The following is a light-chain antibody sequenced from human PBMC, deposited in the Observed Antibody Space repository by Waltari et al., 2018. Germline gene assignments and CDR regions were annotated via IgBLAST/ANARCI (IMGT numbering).Light chain of an antibody. V-gene: IGKV3-20*01. CDR1: QSVLSYY. J-gene: IGKJ5*01. CDR2: GAS. CDR3: QQYGASAIT. Sequence: EIVLTQSPGTLSLSPGETATLSCRASQSVLSYYLAWYQQKPGQAHRLLIYGASSRTTGIPDRFSGSGSGTDFTLTISRLEPEDFAVYYCQQYGASAITFGQGTRLEIK.